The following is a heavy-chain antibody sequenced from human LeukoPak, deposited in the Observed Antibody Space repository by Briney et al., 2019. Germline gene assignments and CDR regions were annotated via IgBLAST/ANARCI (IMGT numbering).Heavy chain of an antibody. V-gene: IGHV1-69*13. D-gene: IGHD6-19*01. CDR1: GGTFSSYA. CDR2: IIPIFGTA. CDR3: ASINPYSSGWYRDY. J-gene: IGHJ4*02. Sequence: SVKVSCKASGGTFSSYAISWVRQAPGQGLEWMGGIIPIFGTANYAQKFQGRVTITADESTSTAYMELSSLRSEDTAVYYCASINPYSSGWYRDYWGQGTLVTVSS.